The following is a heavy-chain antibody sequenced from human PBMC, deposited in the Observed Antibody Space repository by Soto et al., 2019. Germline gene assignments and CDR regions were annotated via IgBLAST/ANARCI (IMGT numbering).Heavy chain of an antibody. Sequence: GESLKISCKGFGYRFTSYWIGWVRQMPGKGLEWMGIIYPGDSDIRYSPSFQGQVTISVDKSISTAYLQLSGLKASDTAVYYCARADHLYYDISTRGFDPWGQGTLVTVSS. CDR1: GYRFTSYW. CDR2: IYPGDSDI. J-gene: IGHJ5*02. D-gene: IGHD3-9*01. CDR3: ARADHLYYDISTRGFDP. V-gene: IGHV5-51*01.